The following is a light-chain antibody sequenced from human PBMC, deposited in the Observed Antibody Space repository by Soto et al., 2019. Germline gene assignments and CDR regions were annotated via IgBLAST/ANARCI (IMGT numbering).Light chain of an antibody. V-gene: IGKV3-20*01. CDR1: QSVTNSF. J-gene: IGKJ2*01. CDR3: QQYNNWPPMST. CDR2: GIS. Sequence: ENVLTQSPGTLSLSPGERATLSCRASQSVTNSFFAWYQQKPGQAPRLLIYGISSRATGIPDRFSGSGSGTDFTLTISRLEPEDFVIYYCQQYNNWPPMSTFGQGTKLEMK.